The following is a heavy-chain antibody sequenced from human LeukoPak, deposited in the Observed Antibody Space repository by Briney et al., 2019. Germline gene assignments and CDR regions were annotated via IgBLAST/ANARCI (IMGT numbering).Heavy chain of an antibody. V-gene: IGHV1-18*01. J-gene: IGHJ3*02. CDR2: ISAYNGNT. Sequence: ASVKVSCKASGYTFTSYGISWVRQAPGQGLEWMGWISAYNGNTNYAQKLQGRVTMTTDTSTSTVYMELSSLRSEDTAVYYCARDLHHRGYYDTSGPYGIWGQGTLVTVSS. CDR3: ARDLHHRGYYDTSGPYGI. CDR1: GYTFTSYG. D-gene: IGHD3-22*01.